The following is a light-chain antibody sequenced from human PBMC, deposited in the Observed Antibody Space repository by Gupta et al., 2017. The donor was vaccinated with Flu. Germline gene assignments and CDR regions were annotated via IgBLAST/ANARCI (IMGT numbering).Light chain of an antibody. CDR3: QVWDSSTDLGV. V-gene: IGLV3-21*02. CDR2: GDS. CDR1: NIGSKS. Sequence: GQTARITCGGSNIGSKSVHSYQHKPGENPVLVVDGDSGRPSGIPERFSGSNSGSNATLTISRVEDGDEADYFCQVWDSSTDLGVFGTGTKLTVL. J-gene: IGLJ2*01.